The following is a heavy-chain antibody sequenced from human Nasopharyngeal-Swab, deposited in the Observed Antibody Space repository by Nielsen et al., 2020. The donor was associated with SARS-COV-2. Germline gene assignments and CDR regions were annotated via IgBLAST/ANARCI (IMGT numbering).Heavy chain of an antibody. CDR3: VRDTPAMFAY. CDR2: ISSTGDYI. Sequence: VRQAPGKGLEWVSGISSTGDYIHYAASVEGRFTISRDNAKTSLYLQMNSLRAEDSAVYYCVRDTPAMFAYWGQGTLVPSPQ. V-gene: IGHV3-21*03. J-gene: IGHJ4*02.